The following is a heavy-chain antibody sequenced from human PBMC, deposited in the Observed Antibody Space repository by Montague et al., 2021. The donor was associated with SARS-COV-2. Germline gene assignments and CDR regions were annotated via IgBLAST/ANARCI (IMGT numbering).Heavy chain of an antibody. D-gene: IGHD3-16*01. CDR2: IKQDGSEK. J-gene: IGHJ5*02. Sequence: SLRLSCAASGFTFSSYWMSWVRQAPGKGLEWVANIKQDGSEKYYVDSVKGRFTISRDNAQNSLYLQMNSLRAEDTAVYYCARVSGSYDYVWGSYIVWFDPWGQGTLVTVSS. V-gene: IGHV3-7*01. CDR1: GFTFSSYW. CDR3: ARVSGSYDYVWGSYIVWFDP.